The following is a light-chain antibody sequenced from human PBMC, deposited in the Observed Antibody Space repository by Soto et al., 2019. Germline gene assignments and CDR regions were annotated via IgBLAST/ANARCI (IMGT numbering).Light chain of an antibody. V-gene: IGKV1-5*03. CDR1: QSISNW. CDR2: KAS. J-gene: IGKJ4*01. CDR3: QQYKSYFLT. Sequence: DLQMTQSPSTLSASVGDRVTITCRASQSISNWLAWYQQKPGKAPKLLLYKASSLESGVPSRFSGSGSGTEITLTISSLQPDDFATYYCQQYKSYFLTFGGGTKVEIK.